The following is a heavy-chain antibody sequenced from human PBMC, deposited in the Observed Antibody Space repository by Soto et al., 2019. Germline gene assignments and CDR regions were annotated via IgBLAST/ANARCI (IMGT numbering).Heavy chain of an antibody. V-gene: IGHV3-23*01. CDR2: ISGDSGRT. CDR1: GLTFGNYA. D-gene: IGHD2-21*02. CDR3: AVTPNCGRDCSAASYWYFEI. J-gene: IGHJ2*01. Sequence: EVQLLESGGGLVQPGGSVRLSCAASGLTFGNYAMSWVRQAPGKGLEWVSAISGDSGRTYYADSVKGRFTISRDNSKNTLYLQLNTLRAADTAVYYCAVTPNCGRDCSAASYWYFEIWGRGTLVTVSS.